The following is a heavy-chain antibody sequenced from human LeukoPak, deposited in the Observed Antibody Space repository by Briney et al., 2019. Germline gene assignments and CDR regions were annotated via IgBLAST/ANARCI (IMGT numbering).Heavy chain of an antibody. J-gene: IGHJ5*02. CDR1: GFTFSSYA. Sequence: GGSLRLSCAASGFTFSSYAMSWVRQAPGKGLEWVSAISGSGGSTYYADSVKGRFTISRDNSKNTLYLQMNSLRAEDTAVYYCAKFKTSSYYYGSGDNWFDPGGQGTLVTVS. D-gene: IGHD3-10*01. CDR2: ISGSGGST. V-gene: IGHV3-23*01. CDR3: AKFKTSSYYYGSGDNWFDP.